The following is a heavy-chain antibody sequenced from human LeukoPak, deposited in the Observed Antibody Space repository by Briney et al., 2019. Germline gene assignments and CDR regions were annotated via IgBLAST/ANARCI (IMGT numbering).Heavy chain of an antibody. CDR3: AKGVSGWPYYLDY. Sequence: GGSLRLSCAASGFTFSSYAMSWVRHAPGKGLEWVSAISGSGGSTYFADSAKGRFTISRDNSKNMLYLQMNSLRAEDSAVYYCAKGVSGWPYYLDYWGQGTLVTVSS. V-gene: IGHV3-23*01. J-gene: IGHJ4*02. CDR2: ISGSGGST. CDR1: GFTFSSYA. D-gene: IGHD6-19*01.